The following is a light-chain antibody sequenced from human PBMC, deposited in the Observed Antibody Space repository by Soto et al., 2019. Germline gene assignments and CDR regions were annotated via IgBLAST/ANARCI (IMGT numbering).Light chain of an antibody. CDR3: QQLDSYPRT. J-gene: IGKJ3*01. CDR2: AAS. Sequence: IQLTQSPSSLSASVGDRVTITCRASQDINYYLAWYQQKPGTAPKLLIYAASTLQSGVPSRFSGSRSGTDFTLTISSLQPEDFATYYCQQLDSYPRTIGPGTKVDIK. CDR1: QDINYY. V-gene: IGKV1-9*01.